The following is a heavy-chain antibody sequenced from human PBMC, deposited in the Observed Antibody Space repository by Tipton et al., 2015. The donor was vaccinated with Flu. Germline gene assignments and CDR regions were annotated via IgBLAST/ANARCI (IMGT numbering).Heavy chain of an antibody. J-gene: IGHJ4*02. CDR2: IGGGGAIT. Sequence: SLRLSCPASGFTFSRYAMSWVRQAPGKGLEWVSAIGGGGAITYFEDSVKGRFIISRDNIRNTLYLQMNSLRAEDTAIYYCARVIPEFVAGLSYWGQGTLVSVSS. CDR1: GFTFSRYA. V-gene: IGHV3-23*01. D-gene: IGHD6-19*01. CDR3: ARVIPEFVAGLSY.